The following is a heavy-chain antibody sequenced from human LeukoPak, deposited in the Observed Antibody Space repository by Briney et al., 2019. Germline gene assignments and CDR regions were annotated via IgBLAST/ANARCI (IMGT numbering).Heavy chain of an antibody. CDR2: ISGSGGST. CDR1: GLTFSSYA. D-gene: IGHD3-22*01. CDR3: AKDPGYYDSSGYYFHTPFDY. V-gene: IGHV3-23*01. J-gene: IGHJ4*02. Sequence: SGGSLRLSCAVSGLTFSSYAMSWVRQAPGKGLEWVSAISGSGGSTYYADSVKGRFTISRDNSKNTLYLQMNSLRAEDTAVYYCAKDPGYYDSSGYYFHTPFDYWGQGTLVTVSS.